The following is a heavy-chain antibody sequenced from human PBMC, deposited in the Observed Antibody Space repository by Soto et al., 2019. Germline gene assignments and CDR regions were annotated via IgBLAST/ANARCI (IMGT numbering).Heavy chain of an antibody. V-gene: IGHV1-69*01. CDR1: GGTFSSYA. CDR2: IIPIFGTA. CDR3: ARGTYDSSGYYSPRPYYFDY. Sequence: QVQLVQSGAEVKKPGSSVKVSCKASGGTFSSYAISWVRQAPGQGLEWMGGIIPIFGTANYAQKFQGRVTITADESTSTADREMSSLRAEDTAVYYGARGTYDSSGYYSPRPYYFDYWGQGTLGTVSS. D-gene: IGHD3-22*01. J-gene: IGHJ4*02.